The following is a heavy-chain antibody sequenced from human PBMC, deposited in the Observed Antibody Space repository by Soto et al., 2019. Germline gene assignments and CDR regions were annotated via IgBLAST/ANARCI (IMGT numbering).Heavy chain of an antibody. Sequence: ASVKVSCKVSGYTLTELSMHWVRQAPGKGLEWMGGFDPEDGETIYAQKFKGRVTMTEDTSTDTAYMELSSLRSEDTAVYYCATDSRATMENAFDIWGQGTMVTVSS. V-gene: IGHV1-24*01. CDR1: GYTLTELS. CDR2: FDPEDGET. D-gene: IGHD5-12*01. J-gene: IGHJ3*02. CDR3: ATDSRATMENAFDI.